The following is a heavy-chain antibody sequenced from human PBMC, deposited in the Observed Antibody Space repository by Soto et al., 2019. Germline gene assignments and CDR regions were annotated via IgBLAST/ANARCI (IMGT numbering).Heavy chain of an antibody. V-gene: IGHV3-9*01. CDR1: GFTFDDYA. CDR2: ISWNRGSI. D-gene: IGHD3-9*01. J-gene: IGHJ4*02. CDR3: AKVVGYDILTGSFDY. Sequence: EVQLVESGGGLVQPGRSLRLSCAASGFTFDDYAMHWVRQAPGKGLEWVSGISWNRGSIGYADSVKGRFTISRDNAKNSLYLQMNSLRAEDTALYYCAKVVGYDILTGSFDYWGQGTLVTVSS.